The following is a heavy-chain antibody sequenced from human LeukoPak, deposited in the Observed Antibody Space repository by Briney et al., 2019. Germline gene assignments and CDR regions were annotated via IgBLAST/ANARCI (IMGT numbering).Heavy chain of an antibody. Sequence: PGGSLRLSCAASGFTFSSYWMHWVRQAPGKGLVWVSRISSDGSFTNYADSVKGRFTISRDNAKNMLYLQMNSLRAEDTAVYYCARGPPSRDGYRTVGFDPWGQGTLVTVSS. CDR3: ARGPPSRDGYRTVGFDP. CDR1: GFTFSSYW. J-gene: IGHJ5*02. V-gene: IGHV3-74*01. D-gene: IGHD5-24*01. CDR2: ISSDGSFT.